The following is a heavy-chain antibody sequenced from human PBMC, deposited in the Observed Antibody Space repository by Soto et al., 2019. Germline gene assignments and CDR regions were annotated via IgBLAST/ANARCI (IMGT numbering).Heavy chain of an antibody. V-gene: IGHV3-30*18. J-gene: IGHJ4*02. D-gene: IGHD1-26*01. Sequence: GGSLRLSCAASGFTFSSYGMHWVRQAPGKGLEWVAVISYDGSNKYYADSVKGRFTISRDNSKNTLYLQMNGLRAEDTAVYYCAKDQYSGSQRFDYWGQGTLVTVSS. CDR3: AKDQYSGSQRFDY. CDR2: ISYDGSNK. CDR1: GFTFSSYG.